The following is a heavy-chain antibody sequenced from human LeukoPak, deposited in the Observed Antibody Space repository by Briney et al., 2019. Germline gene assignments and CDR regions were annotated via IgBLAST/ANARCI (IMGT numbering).Heavy chain of an antibody. CDR3: ARGGGGFRSAYYSGYYFDY. CDR1: GFTFTNYW. D-gene: IGHD3-3*01. J-gene: IGHJ4*02. V-gene: IGHV3-7*01. Sequence: GGSLRLSCAASGFTFTNYWMSWVRQAPGKGLEWVANIKQDGSEKYHVDSVKGRFTISRDNAKSSLYLQMNSLRGEDTAVYYCARGGGGFRSAYYSGYYFDYWGQGTLVTVSS. CDR2: IKQDGSEK.